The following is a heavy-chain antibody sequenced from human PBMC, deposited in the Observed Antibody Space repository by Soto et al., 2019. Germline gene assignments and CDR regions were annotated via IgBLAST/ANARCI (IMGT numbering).Heavy chain of an antibody. CDR2: SYYSGRA. Sequence: QVQLQESGPGLVKPSQTLSLTCTVSGASISSVDHYWSWIRQPPGKGLEWIGYSYYSGRADHNPSLKSRVAMSIDTSKHWFYLRLSSVTAAAAAVYYCARVGGNEDFDTWGQGTLVTVSS. J-gene: IGHJ4*02. CDR3: ARVGGNEDFDT. CDR1: GASISSVDHY. D-gene: IGHD2-15*01. V-gene: IGHV4-30-4*01.